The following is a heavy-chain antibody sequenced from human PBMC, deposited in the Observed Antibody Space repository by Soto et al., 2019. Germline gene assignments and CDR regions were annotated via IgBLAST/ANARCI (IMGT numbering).Heavy chain of an antibody. Sequence: QLQLQESGPGLVMPSETLSLTCTVSGGSISNTGHYWGWIRQPPGKGLEWIGSIYYSGSTYYNPSLESRVTISVDTSKNQFSLSLRSVTAADTALYYCARTGGEQLVWLGHWGQGTPVIVSS. D-gene: IGHD6-6*01. V-gene: IGHV4-39*01. CDR1: GGSISNTGHY. CDR2: IYYSGST. J-gene: IGHJ5*02. CDR3: ARTGGEQLVWLGH.